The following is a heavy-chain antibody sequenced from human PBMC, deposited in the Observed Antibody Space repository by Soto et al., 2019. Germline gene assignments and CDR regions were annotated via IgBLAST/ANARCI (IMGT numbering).Heavy chain of an antibody. V-gene: IGHV3-73*01. CDR3: TTGNMITFGGVIVYDAFDI. D-gene: IGHD3-16*02. CDR2: IRSKANSYAT. CDR1: GFTFGGSA. Sequence: EVQLVESGGGLVQPGGSLKLSCAASGFTFGGSAMHWVRQASGKGLEWVGRIRSKANSYATAYAASVKGRFTISRDDSKNTAYLQMNSLKTEDTAVYYCTTGNMITFGGVIVYDAFDIWGQGTMVTVSS. J-gene: IGHJ3*02.